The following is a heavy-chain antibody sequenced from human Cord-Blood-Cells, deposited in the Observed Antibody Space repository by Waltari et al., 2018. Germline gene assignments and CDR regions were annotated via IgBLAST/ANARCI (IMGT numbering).Heavy chain of an antibody. CDR2: INHSGST. V-gene: IGHV4-34*01. CDR1: GGSFSGYY. D-gene: IGHD7-27*01. CDR3: AKTGDLYYFDY. Sequence: QVQLQQWGAGLLKPSETLSLTCAVYGGSFSGYYWSWIRQPPGKGLEWIGEINHSGSTNYNPSLKSRVTISVDTSKTQFSLKLSSVTAADTAVYYCAKTGDLYYFDYWGQGTLVTVSS. J-gene: IGHJ4*02.